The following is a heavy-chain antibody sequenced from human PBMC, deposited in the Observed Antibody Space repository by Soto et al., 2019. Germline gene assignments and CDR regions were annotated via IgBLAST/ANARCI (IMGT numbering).Heavy chain of an antibody. Sequence: SETLSLTCAVYGGSFSGYYWSWIRQPPGKGLEWIGEINHSGSTNYNPSLKSRVTISVDTSKNQFSLKLSSVTAADTAVYYCARVSRHYDFWSGYHWFDPWGQGTLVTVSS. CDR2: INHSGST. J-gene: IGHJ5*02. V-gene: IGHV4-34*01. CDR3: ARVSRHYDFWSGYHWFDP. D-gene: IGHD3-3*01. CDR1: GGSFSGYY.